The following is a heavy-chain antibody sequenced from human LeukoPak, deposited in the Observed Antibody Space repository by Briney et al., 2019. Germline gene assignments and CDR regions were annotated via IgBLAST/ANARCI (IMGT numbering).Heavy chain of an antibody. Sequence: QPGGSLRLSCAASGFTVSSNYMSWVRQAPGKGPESVSVIYSGGSTYYADSVKGRFTISRDNSKNTLYLQMNSLRAEDTAVYYCARDSGDSSSWYYDFDYWGQGTLVTVSS. V-gene: IGHV3-53*01. CDR2: IYSGGST. CDR3: ARDSGDSSSWYYDFDY. CDR1: GFTVSSNY. D-gene: IGHD6-13*01. J-gene: IGHJ4*02.